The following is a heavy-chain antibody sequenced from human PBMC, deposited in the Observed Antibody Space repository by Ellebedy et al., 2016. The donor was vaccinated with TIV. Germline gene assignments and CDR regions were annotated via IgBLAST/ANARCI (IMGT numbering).Heavy chain of an antibody. CDR2: IHYSGST. J-gene: IGHJ4*02. V-gene: IGHV4-39*01. CDR3: ARPLRSTVTTSIYFDY. D-gene: IGHD4-17*01. CDR1: GDSISSSSYF. Sequence: GSLRLXXSVSGDSISSSSYFWGWIRQPPGKGLEWIGFIHYSGSTYYNPSLNSRVTISIDTSKNQFSLNLSSVTAADTAVYYCARPLRSTVTTSIYFDYWGQGTLVTVSS.